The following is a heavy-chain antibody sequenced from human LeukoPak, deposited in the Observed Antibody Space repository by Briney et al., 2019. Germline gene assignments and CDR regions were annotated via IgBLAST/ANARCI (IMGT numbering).Heavy chain of an antibody. Sequence: QAGGSLRLSCAASGFAFSSYNMNWVRQAPGKGLEWISYIGSSGSPTHYADSVGGRFTISRDNAKNSLCLQMNSLRDEDTAVYFCARRPYSDTSGRLSDVWGQGTTVTVSS. CDR1: GFAFSSYN. CDR3: ARRPYSDTSGRLSDV. CDR2: IGSSGSPT. D-gene: IGHD3-22*01. V-gene: IGHV3-48*02. J-gene: IGHJ6*02.